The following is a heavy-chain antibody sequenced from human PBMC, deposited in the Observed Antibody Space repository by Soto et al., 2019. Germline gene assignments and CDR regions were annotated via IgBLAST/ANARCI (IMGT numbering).Heavy chain of an antibody. Sequence: PGESLKISCKGSGYSFTSYWIGWVRQMPGKGLEWMGIIYPGDSDTRYSPSFQGQVTISADKSISTAYLQWSSLKASDTAMYYCASSKYSSLLYYYYYGMDVWGQGTTVTVSS. D-gene: IGHD6-6*01. CDR1: GYSFTSYW. V-gene: IGHV5-51*01. CDR2: IYPGDSDT. J-gene: IGHJ6*02. CDR3: ASSKYSSLLYYYYYGMDV.